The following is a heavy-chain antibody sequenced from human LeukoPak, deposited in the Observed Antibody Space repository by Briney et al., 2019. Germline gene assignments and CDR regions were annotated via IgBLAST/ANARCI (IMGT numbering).Heavy chain of an antibody. V-gene: IGHV4-4*02. J-gene: IGHJ4*02. CDR2: IYHSGST. CDR1: GGSISSSNW. D-gene: IGHD3-9*01. Sequence: SGTLSLTCAVSGGSISSSNWWSWVRQPPGKGLEWIGEIYHSGSTNYNPSLKSRVTISVDKSKNQFSLKLGSVTAADTAVYYCAREMDDILTRYFDYWGQGTLVTVSS. CDR3: AREMDDILTRYFDY.